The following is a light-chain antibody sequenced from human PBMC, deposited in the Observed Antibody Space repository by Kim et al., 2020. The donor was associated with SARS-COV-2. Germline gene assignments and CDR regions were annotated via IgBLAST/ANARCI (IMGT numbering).Light chain of an antibody. J-gene: IGKJ2*02. Sequence: SASVGDRVTISCRASQSISSWLAWYHQIPGKAPKVLIYKASSLESGDPSRFSGSGSGTEFTLTINSLQPDDFATYYCQQYYSYPWTFGQGTKLEI. V-gene: IGKV1-5*03. CDR2: KAS. CDR3: QQYYSYPWT. CDR1: QSISSW.